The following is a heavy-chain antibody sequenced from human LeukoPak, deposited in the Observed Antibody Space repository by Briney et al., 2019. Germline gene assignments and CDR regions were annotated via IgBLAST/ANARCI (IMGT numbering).Heavy chain of an antibody. D-gene: IGHD6-13*01. CDR3: ARVSSSGWPWDWFDP. CDR1: GGTFSSYA. CDR2: MNPNSGNT. Sequence: GASVKVSCKASGGTFSSYAISWVRQATGQGLEWMGWMNPNSGNTGYAQKFQGRVTMTRNTSISTAYMELSSLRSEDTAVYYCARVSSSGWPWDWFDPWGQGTLVTVSS. V-gene: IGHV1-8*02. J-gene: IGHJ5*02.